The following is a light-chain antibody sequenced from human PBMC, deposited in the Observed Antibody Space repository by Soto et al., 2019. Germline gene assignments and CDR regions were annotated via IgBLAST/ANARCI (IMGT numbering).Light chain of an antibody. CDR3: QQYNSYSWT. CDR1: QSIYKW. Sequence: DIQMTQSPSTLSASVGDRVTITCRASQSIYKWLAWYQQKPGKAPKLLIYDASSLQTGVPSRFSGSGSGTDFTLTISSLQPDDFETYYCQQYNSYSWTFGQGTKVDIK. CDR2: DAS. V-gene: IGKV1-5*01. J-gene: IGKJ1*01.